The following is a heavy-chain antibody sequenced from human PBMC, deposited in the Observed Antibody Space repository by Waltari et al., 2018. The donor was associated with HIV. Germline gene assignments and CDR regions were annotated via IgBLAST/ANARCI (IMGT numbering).Heavy chain of an antibody. V-gene: IGHV1-46*04. CDR3: TRAPNCTSTSCHYYLDY. J-gene: IGHJ4*02. CDR2: INPSGDTT. D-gene: IGHD2-2*01. CDR1: GYPFSNYY. Sequence: QVQLMQSGAEVKTPGASVKVSCTASGYPFSNYYIHWVRQAPGQGFEWVAMINPSGDTTTHAKNVQGRVTVTRDSSTTTVHMDLSSLRSEDTAVYYCTRAPNCTSTSCHYYLDYWGQGTLVTVSS.